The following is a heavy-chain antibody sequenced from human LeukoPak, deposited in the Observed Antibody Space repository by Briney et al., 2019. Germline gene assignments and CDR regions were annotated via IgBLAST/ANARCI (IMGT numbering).Heavy chain of an antibody. CDR1: GYTFTGYY. Sequence: ASVKVSCKASGYTFTGYYMHWVRQAPGQGLEWMGRINPNSGGTNYAQKFRGRVTMTRDTSISTAYMELSRLRSDDTAVYYCASNVLRYFDWNPFDYWGQGTQVTVSS. J-gene: IGHJ4*02. CDR3: ASNVLRYFDWNPFDY. V-gene: IGHV1-2*06. CDR2: INPNSGGT. D-gene: IGHD3-9*01.